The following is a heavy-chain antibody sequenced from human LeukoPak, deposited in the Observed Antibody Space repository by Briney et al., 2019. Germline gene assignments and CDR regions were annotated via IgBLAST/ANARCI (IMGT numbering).Heavy chain of an antibody. CDR3: AKARDYGDSDLDY. V-gene: IGHV3-23*01. CDR2: NRGSGGST. CDR1: GLTFSSYA. D-gene: IGHD4-17*01. J-gene: IGHJ4*02. Sequence: GGSLRLSCAASGLTFSSYAMSWVRQAPGEGLEWVSANRGSGGSTYYADSVKGRFTISRDNSKNTLFLQMNSLRAEDTAVYYCAKARDYGDSDLDYWGQGTLVTVSS.